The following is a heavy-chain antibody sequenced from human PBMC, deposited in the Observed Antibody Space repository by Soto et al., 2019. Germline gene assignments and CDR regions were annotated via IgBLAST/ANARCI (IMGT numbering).Heavy chain of an antibody. Sequence: ASVKVSCKASGYTFTSYGISWVRQAPGQGLEWMGWISAYNGNTNYAQKLQGRVTMTTDTSTSTAYMELRSLRSDDTAVYYGARDSAGGGFGELRFDYWGQGTLVTVSS. V-gene: IGHV1-18*01. CDR3: ARDSAGGGFGELRFDY. CDR2: ISAYNGNT. D-gene: IGHD3-10*01. CDR1: GYTFTSYG. J-gene: IGHJ4*02.